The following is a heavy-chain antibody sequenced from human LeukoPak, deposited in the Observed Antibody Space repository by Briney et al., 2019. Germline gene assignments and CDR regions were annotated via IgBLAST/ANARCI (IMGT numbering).Heavy chain of an antibody. CDR1: GFTFGSYW. J-gene: IGHJ6*02. V-gene: IGHV3-7*01. CDR3: ARDQDAYYDSSGYLYYYYGMDV. Sequence: PGGSLRLSCAASGFTFGSYWMSWVRQAPGKGLEWVANIKQDGSEKYYVDSVKGRFTISRDNAKNSLYLRMNSLRAEDTAVYYCARDQDAYYDSSGYLYYYYGMDVWGQGTTVTVSS. CDR2: IKQDGSEK. D-gene: IGHD3-22*01.